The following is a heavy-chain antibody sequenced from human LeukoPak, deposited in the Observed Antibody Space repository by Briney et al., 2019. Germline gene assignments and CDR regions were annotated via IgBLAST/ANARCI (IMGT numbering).Heavy chain of an antibody. D-gene: IGHD6-13*01. CDR2: IYPGDSDT. V-gene: IGHV5-51*01. J-gene: IGHJ4*02. CDR1: GFSFTSYW. CDR3: ARRSGIAAAETDY. Sequence: GESLKISCKGSGFSFTSYWIGWGRQMPGKGLEWMGIIYPGDSDTRYSPSFQGQVTTSVDKSISTAYLQWSSLKASDSAMYYCARRSGIAAAETDYWGQGTLVTVSS.